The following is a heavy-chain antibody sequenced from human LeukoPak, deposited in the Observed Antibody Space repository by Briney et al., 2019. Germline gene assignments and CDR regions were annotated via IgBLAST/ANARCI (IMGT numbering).Heavy chain of an antibody. CDR2: IIPILGIA. D-gene: IGHD5-12*01. CDR3: ARGPYSGFNDAFDI. J-gene: IGHJ3*02. CDR1: GGTFSSYA. V-gene: IGHV1-69*04. Sequence: ASVKVSCKASGGTFSSYAISWVRQAPGQGLEWMGRIIPILGIANYAQKFQGRVTITADKSTSTAYMELSSLRSEDRAVYYCARGPYSGFNDAFDIRGQGTMVTVSS.